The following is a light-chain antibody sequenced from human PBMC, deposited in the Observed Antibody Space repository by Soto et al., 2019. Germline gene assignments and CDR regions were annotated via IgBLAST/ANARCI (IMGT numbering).Light chain of an antibody. V-gene: IGKV3-15*01. J-gene: IGKJ4*01. CDR2: GAS. CDR1: QSVSSY. CDR3: QQYSDWPLT. Sequence: EIVLTQSPAALSFSPVERFTRSCRASQSVSSYLAWYQQKPGQAPRLLIFGASTRAAGIPARFSGSGSGTEFTLTISSLQSEDFAVYYCQQYSDWPLTFGGGTKVDIK.